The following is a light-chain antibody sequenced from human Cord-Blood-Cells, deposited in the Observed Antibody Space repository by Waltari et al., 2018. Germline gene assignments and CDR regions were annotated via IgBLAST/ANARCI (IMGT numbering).Light chain of an antibody. CDR2: KAS. V-gene: IGKV1-5*03. Sequence: DIQMTQSPSTLSASLVDRITIPGRASPSISSWLAWYPQKPGKAPKLLIYKASSLESGVPSRFSGSGSGTEFTLTISSLQPDDFATYYCQQYNSYSPLTFGGGTKVEIK. CDR1: PSISSW. J-gene: IGKJ4*01. CDR3: QQYNSYSPLT.